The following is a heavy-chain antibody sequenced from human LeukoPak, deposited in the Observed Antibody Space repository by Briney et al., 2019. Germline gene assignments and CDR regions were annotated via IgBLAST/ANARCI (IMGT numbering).Heavy chain of an antibody. CDR3: ARGGTSNCWAL. J-gene: IGHJ3*01. Sequence: GGSLRLSCAVSGFIVSNNYMSCVRQAPGKGLEWISVLYSGGTTYYADSVKGRFTISRDNSKNTLYLQMNTLRAEDTAVYYCARGGTSNCWALWGQGTMVTVSS. D-gene: IGHD2-2*01. CDR2: LYSGGTT. CDR1: GFIVSNNY. V-gene: IGHV3-66*01.